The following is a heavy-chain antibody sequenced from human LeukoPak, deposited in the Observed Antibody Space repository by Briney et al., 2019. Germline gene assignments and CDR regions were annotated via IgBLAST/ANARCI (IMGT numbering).Heavy chain of an antibody. CDR2: IYHSGST. CDR3: AKDGYDILTGYYVY. CDR1: GGSISSGGYS. J-gene: IGHJ4*02. D-gene: IGHD3-9*01. V-gene: IGHV4-30-2*01. Sequence: SETLSLTCAVSGGSISSGGYSWSWIRQPPGKGLEWIGYIYHSGSTYYNPSLKSRVTITVDRSKNQFSLKLSSVTAADTAVYYCAKDGYDILTGYYVYWGQGTLVTVSS.